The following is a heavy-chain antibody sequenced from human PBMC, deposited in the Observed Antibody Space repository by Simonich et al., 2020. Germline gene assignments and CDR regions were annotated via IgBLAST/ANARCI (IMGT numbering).Heavy chain of an antibody. D-gene: IGHD2-15*01. CDR1: GFTFSGSA. V-gene: IGHV3-73*02. J-gene: IGHJ6*03. CDR2: IRSKANSYAT. Sequence: EYGGGLVQPGGSLKLSCAASGFTFSGSAMHWVRQASGKGLEWVGCIRSKANSYATAYAASVKGRFTISRDDSKNTAYLQMNSLKTEDTAVYYCTRPDYGGNYYYYYMDVWGKGTTVTVSS. CDR3: TRPDYGGNYYYYYMDV.